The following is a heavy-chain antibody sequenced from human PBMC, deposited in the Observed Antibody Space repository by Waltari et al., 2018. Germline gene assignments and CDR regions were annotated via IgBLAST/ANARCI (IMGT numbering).Heavy chain of an antibody. V-gene: IGHV3-30*02. D-gene: IGHD2-2*02. CDR1: GFTFSNFG. CDR3: AKDAFGNTYLDF. Sequence: QVNLVESGGGVVQPGGSLRLPCATSGFTFSNFGMHWVRQAPGKGLELVALIWLDGSDKFNADSVRGRFTISRDNSARTLYLDMDSLRLDDTAMYYCAKDAFGNTYLDFWGQGTLVTVSS. CDR2: IWLDGSDK. J-gene: IGHJ4*02.